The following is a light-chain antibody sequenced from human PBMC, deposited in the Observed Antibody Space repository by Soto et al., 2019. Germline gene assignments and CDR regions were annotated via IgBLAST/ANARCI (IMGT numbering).Light chain of an antibody. Sequence: DIQMTQSPSSLSASVGDRVTITCQASQDIIKCLNWYQQKPCKAPKLLIYDASNLEPGVPSRVRGRGSGRDFSFTNSSLQPEDTAKYYCQPYEDIPTTFGQGTRLEIK. CDR2: DAS. V-gene: IGKV1-33*01. CDR3: QPYEDIPTT. J-gene: IGKJ5*01. CDR1: QDIIKC.